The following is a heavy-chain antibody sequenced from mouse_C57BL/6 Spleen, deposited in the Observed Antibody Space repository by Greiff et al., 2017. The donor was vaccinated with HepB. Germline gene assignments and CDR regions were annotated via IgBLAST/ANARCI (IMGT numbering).Heavy chain of an antibody. CDR2: IHPNSGST. CDR3: ARYGPYGYDGY. V-gene: IGHV1-64*01. D-gene: IGHD2-2*01. CDR1: GYTFTSYW. J-gene: IGHJ2*01. Sequence: VQLQQSGAELVKPGASVKLSCKASGYTFTSYWMHWVKQRPGQGLEWIGMIHPNSGSTNYNEKFKSKATLTVDKSSSTAYMQLSSLTSEDSAVDYCARYGPYGYDGYWGQGTTLTVSS.